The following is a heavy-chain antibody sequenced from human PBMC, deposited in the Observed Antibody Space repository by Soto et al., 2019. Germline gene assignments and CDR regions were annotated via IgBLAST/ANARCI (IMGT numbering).Heavy chain of an antibody. V-gene: IGHV1-18*01. CDR1: GYTFTSYG. CDR2: ISAYNGNT. Sequence: GASVKVSCKASGYTFTSYGISWVRQAPGQGLEWMGWISAYNGNTNYAQKLQGRVTMTTDTSTSTAYMELRSLRSDDTAVYYCASYYDSSGYYGAYYYYGMDVWGQGTTVTVSS. CDR3: ASYYDSSGYYGAYYYYGMDV. D-gene: IGHD3-22*01. J-gene: IGHJ6*02.